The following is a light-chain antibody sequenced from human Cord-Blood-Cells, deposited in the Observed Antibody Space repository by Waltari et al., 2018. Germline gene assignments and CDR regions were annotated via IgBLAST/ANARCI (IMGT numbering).Light chain of an antibody. CDR3: QQYDNLPIT. Sequence: DIQMTQSPSSLSASVGDRVTITCQASQDISNYLNWSQQKPGKAPKLLIYDASNLETGVPSRFSGSGSGTDFTFTISSLQHEDIATYYCQQYDNLPITFGQGTRLEIK. CDR1: QDISNY. J-gene: IGKJ5*01. CDR2: DAS. V-gene: IGKV1-33*01.